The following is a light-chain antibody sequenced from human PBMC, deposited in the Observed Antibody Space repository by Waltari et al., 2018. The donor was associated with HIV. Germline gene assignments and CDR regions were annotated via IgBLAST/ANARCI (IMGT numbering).Light chain of an antibody. J-gene: IGLJ2*01. Sequence: SVLTQPPSVSGAPGQRVTTSCTGSSSTIGAGYGVHWYQRLPGAAPKLLIYTTNMRPSGGPDRFSGSRSGTSASLAITGLQADDEGDYYCQSYDISLSVIFGGGTKLTVL. CDR1: SSTIGAGYG. V-gene: IGLV1-40*01. CDR3: QSYDISLSVI. CDR2: TTN.